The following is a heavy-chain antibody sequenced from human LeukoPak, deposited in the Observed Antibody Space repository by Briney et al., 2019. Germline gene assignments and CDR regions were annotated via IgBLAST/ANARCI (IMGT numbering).Heavy chain of an antibody. V-gene: IGHV4-34*01. D-gene: IGHD2/OR15-2a*01. J-gene: IGHJ4*02. CDR3: ARRDAGSFFY. Sequence: SETLSLTCAVYGGSFSGYYWSWIRQPPGKGLEWIGEINHSGSTNYNPSLKSRVTISVDTSKNQLSLKLSSVIAADTAVYYCARRDAGSFFYWGQGTLVTVSS. CDR2: INHSGST. CDR1: GGSFSGYY.